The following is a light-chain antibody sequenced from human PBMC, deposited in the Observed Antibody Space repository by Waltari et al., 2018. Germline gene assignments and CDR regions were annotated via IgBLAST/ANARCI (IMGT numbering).Light chain of an antibody. CDR3: QQYYSDKT. CDR1: QSILSSSNNRNF. V-gene: IGKV4-1*01. Sequence: DIVITQAPTSRAVSLCERATISCKSSQSILSSSNNRNFLSWYQQKPGQPPKLLIYWASTRESGVPDRFSGSGSGTDFTLTISSLQAEDVAVYYCQQYYSDKTFGQGTKVEIK. J-gene: IGKJ1*01. CDR2: WAS.